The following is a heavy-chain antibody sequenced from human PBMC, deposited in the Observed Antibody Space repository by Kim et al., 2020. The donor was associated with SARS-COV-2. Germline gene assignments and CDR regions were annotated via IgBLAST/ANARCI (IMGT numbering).Heavy chain of an antibody. Sequence: GGSLRLSCAASGFSFDKRAMNWVRQAPGKGLEWVSSISSDSVYIYYADSVQGRLTISRDNAKNLLYLQMNSLGADDTAVYYCMRDRGGGAGDYWGQGTLVTVSS. J-gene: IGHJ4*02. V-gene: IGHV3-21*01. CDR1: GFSFDKRA. D-gene: IGHD2-15*01. CDR2: ISSDSVYI. CDR3: MRDRGGGAGDY.